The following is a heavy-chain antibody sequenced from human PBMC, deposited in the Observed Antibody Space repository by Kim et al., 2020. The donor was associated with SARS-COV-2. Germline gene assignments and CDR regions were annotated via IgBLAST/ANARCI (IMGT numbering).Heavy chain of an antibody. CDR3: VRDRMGGGFDM. D-gene: IGHD3-16*01. CDR1: GFTFSAYD. J-gene: IGHJ3*02. Sequence: GGSLRLSCATSGFTFSAYDLPCVLHSPWKGLEWLSFITKSSTTIYYADSVEGRFTISRDNAKNSLFLQMNRLRDEDTALYYCVRDRMGGGFDMWGQGTM. CDR2: ITKSSTTI. V-gene: IGHV3-48*02.